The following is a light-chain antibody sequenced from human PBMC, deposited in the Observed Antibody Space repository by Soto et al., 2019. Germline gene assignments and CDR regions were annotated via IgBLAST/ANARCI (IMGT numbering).Light chain of an antibody. CDR1: QGISSY. Sequence: IQLTQSPSSLSASVGDRVTITCRASQGISSYLAWYQQKPGKAPKLLIYAASTLQSGVPSRFSGSGSGTEFTLTISSLQPDDFATYYCQQYNTYQGTFGPGTKVDIK. CDR2: AAS. J-gene: IGKJ1*01. V-gene: IGKV1-9*01. CDR3: QQYNTYQGT.